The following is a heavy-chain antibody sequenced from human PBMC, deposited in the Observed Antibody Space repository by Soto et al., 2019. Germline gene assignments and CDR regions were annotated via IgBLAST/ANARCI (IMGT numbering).Heavy chain of an antibody. J-gene: IGHJ6*02. CDR3: AKDMRGGSSSSRYYYGLDV. CDR1: GFTFDDYA. V-gene: IGHV3-9*01. Sequence: EVQLVESGGGLVQPGRSPRLSCAASGFTFDDYAMHWVRQAPGKGLEWVSGISWNSGTIVYADSVKGRFTISRDNAKNSMYLQMNRLRGEDTALYYCAKDMRGGSSSSRYYYGLDVWGQGTTVTVSS. D-gene: IGHD6-13*01. CDR2: ISWNSGTI.